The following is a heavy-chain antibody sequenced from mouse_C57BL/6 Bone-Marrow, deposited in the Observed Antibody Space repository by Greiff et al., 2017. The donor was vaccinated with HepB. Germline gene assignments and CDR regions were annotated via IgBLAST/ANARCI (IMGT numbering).Heavy chain of an antibody. D-gene: IGHD2-1*01. CDR1: GFTFSDYY. V-gene: IGHV5-16*01. CDR3: ARTKGNFLYYFDY. CDR2: INYDGSST. J-gene: IGHJ2*01. Sequence: EVKLVESEGGLVQPGSSMKLSCTASGFTFSDYYMAWVRQVPEKGLEWVANINYDGSSTYYLDSLKSRFIISIDNAKNILYLQMSSLKSEDTATYYCARTKGNFLYYFDYWGQGTTLTVSS.